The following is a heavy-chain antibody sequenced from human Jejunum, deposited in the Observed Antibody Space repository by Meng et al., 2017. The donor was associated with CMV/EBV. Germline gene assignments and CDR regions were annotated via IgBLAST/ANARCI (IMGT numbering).Heavy chain of an antibody. Sequence: SCTTAGFTFTAYWMHWVRQTPGKGLVWVSRLTPDGGMTDYADSVKGRFTISRDNDKSTLYLQMNSLRAEETGVYYCARDLRGKDDYWGQGTLVTVSS. CDR2: LTPDGGMT. CDR1: GFTFTAYW. J-gene: IGHJ4*02. V-gene: IGHV3-74*01. D-gene: IGHD5-12*01. CDR3: ARDLRGKDDY.